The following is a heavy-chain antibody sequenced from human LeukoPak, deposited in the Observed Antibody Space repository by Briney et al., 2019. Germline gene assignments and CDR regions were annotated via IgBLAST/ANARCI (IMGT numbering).Heavy chain of an antibody. CDR3: ATDLLTVTSSGVSDY. D-gene: IGHD4-17*01. Sequence: ASVKVSCKVSGYTLIELSMHWVRQAPGKGLEWMGGFDPEDDKTIYAQKFQGRVTMTEDTSTDTAYTDLSSLSSEDTAIYYCATDLLTVTSSGVSDYWGQGTLVTVSA. CDR2: FDPEDDKT. CDR1: GYTLIELS. V-gene: IGHV1-24*01. J-gene: IGHJ4*02.